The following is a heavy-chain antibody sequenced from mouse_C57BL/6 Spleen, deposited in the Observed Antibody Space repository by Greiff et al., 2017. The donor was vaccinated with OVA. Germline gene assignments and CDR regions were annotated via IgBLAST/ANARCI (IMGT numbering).Heavy chain of an antibody. CDR3: ARDYYGSRGYFDV. J-gene: IGHJ1*03. CDR1: GFTFSDYY. D-gene: IGHD1-1*01. CDR2: INYDGSST. Sequence: DVKLVESEGGLVQPGSSMKLSCTASGFTFSDYYMAWVRQVQEKGLEWVANINYDGSSTYYLDSLKSRFIISRDNATNILYLQMSRLKSEDTATYYCARDYYGSRGYFDVWGTGTTVTVSS. V-gene: IGHV5-16*01.